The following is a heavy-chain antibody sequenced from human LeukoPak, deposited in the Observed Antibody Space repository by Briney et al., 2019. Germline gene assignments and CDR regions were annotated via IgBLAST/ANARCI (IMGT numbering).Heavy chain of an antibody. Sequence: SAPLSFPCRVYGGLFSCYLRSWIRAPAAKGQGRIGAINYSGNINYKPTLKSRIIISADTSRNQFSLTLRSVTAADTAVYYCASYRYGFRGMDSWGRGPQVTVSS. CDR3: ASYRYGFRGMDS. D-gene: IGHD3-16*02. CDR2: INYSGNI. CDR1: GGLFSCYL. J-gene: IGHJ4*02. V-gene: IGHV4-34*01.